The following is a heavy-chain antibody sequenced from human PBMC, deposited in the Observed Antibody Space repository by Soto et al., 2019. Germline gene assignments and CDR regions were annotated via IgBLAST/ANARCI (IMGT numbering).Heavy chain of an antibody. CDR3: ARDMVRGVRGSYFYHGMAG. CDR1: GFTFSRYS. D-gene: IGHD3-10*01. J-gene: IGHJ6*02. V-gene: IGHV3-48*02. Sequence: GRSLRLSCAASGFTFSRYSMNWVRQAPGEGLEGVSYISSSSSTIYYADPVKGRFTISRDNAKNSLYLQMNSLRDEDTAVYYYARDMVRGVRGSYFYHGMAGWGQGTTDRVCS. CDR2: ISSSSSTI.